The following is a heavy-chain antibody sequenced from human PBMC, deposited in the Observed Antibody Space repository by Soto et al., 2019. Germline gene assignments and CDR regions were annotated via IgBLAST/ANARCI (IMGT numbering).Heavy chain of an antibody. V-gene: IGHV4-30-4*01. Sequence: SETLSLTCTVSGGSISSGDYYWSWIRQPPGKGLEWIGYIYYSGSTYYNPSLKSRVTISVDTSKNQFSLKLSSVTAADTAVYHCARVKVDTAMVTHFDYWGQGTLVTVSS. D-gene: IGHD5-18*01. CDR2: IYYSGST. J-gene: IGHJ4*02. CDR1: GGSISSGDYY. CDR3: ARVKVDTAMVTHFDY.